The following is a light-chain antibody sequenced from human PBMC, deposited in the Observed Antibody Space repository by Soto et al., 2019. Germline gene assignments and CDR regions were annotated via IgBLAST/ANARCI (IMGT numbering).Light chain of an antibody. Sequence: EIVLTQSPATLSLSPGEGATVSCRASQSVSSHLAWYQQKRGQAPRLLIYDASSRASGIPARFSGRGSGTDFTLTISYLEPEDFAIYYWQQGGNWPLTFGQGTRLETK. CDR1: QSVSSH. CDR2: DAS. V-gene: IGKV3-11*01. CDR3: QQGGNWPLT. J-gene: IGKJ5*01.